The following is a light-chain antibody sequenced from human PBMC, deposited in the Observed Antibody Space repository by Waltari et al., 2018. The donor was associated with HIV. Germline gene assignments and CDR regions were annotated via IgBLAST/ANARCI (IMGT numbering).Light chain of an antibody. CDR1: QSISSW. CDR3: QQYNSYSVT. J-gene: IGKJ1*01. CDR2: KAS. Sequence: DIQMTQSPSTLSASVGDRVTITCRASQSISSWLAWYQQKPGKAPKLLIYKASSLKSGVPSRFSGSGSGTEFTLTISSLQPDDFATYYCQQYNSYSVTFGQGTKVEI. V-gene: IGKV1-5*03.